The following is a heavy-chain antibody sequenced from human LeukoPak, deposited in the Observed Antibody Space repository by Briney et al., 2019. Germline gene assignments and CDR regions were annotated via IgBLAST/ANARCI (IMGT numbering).Heavy chain of an antibody. D-gene: IGHD2-15*01. Sequence: PSETLSLTCSVSGGSISSSTYSWGWIRQPPGKGLEWIGSFYYTGDTYYGPSLKRRVTISVDTSKNQFSLNLTSLTAADTAVYYCARLLPYCSDGICYFWEYFDSWGQGTLVTVSS. CDR1: GGSISSSTYS. CDR2: FYYTGDT. V-gene: IGHV4-39*01. CDR3: ARLLPYCSDGICYFWEYFDS. J-gene: IGHJ4*02.